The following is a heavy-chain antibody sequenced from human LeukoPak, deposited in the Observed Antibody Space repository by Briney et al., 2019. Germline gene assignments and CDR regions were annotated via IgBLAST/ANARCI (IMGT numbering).Heavy chain of an antibody. D-gene: IGHD5-12*01. CDR3: ARDLGHSGYDLYDY. CDR1: GITFSKYW. J-gene: IGHJ4*02. V-gene: IGHV3-7*01. Sequence: QPGGSLRLSCVDSGITFSKYWMNWVRQAPGKGLEWVANMKHDGNEKHYVDSVEGRFTISRDNAKSSLYLQMNNLRAEDTAVYYCARDLGHSGYDLYDYWGQGTLVTVFS. CDR2: MKHDGNEK.